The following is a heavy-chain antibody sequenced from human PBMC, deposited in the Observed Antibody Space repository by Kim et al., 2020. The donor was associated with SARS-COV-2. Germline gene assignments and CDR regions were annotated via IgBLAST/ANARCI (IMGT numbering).Heavy chain of an antibody. CDR3: ASQLWFGELSSYYYGMDV. D-gene: IGHD3-10*01. CDR2: ISSSSSYI. J-gene: IGHJ6*02. CDR1: GFTFSSYS. V-gene: IGHV3-21*01. Sequence: GGSLRLSCAASGFTFSSYSMNWVRQAPGKGLEWVSSISSSSSYIYYADSVKGRFTISRDNAKNSLYLQMNSLRAEDTAVYYCASQLWFGELSSYYYGMDVWGQGTTVTVSS.